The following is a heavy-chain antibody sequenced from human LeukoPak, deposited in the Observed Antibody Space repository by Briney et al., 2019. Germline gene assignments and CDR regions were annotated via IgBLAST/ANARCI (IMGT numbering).Heavy chain of an antibody. V-gene: IGHV3-23*01. J-gene: IGHJ5*02. CDR2: ISGSGTST. CDR1: GFTFSSYA. Sequence: PGGSLRLSCAASGFTFSSYAMSWVRQAPGKGLEWVSAISGSGTSTHYADSVKGRFTISRDNSKNTLYLQMNSLRAEDTAVYYCAIGAEYADTNWFDPWGQGTLVTVSS. CDR3: AIGAEYADTNWFDP. D-gene: IGHD2-2*01.